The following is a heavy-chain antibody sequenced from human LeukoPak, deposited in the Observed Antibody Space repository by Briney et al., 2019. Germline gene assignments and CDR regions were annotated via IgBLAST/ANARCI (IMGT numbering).Heavy chain of an antibody. V-gene: IGHV4-38-2*01. J-gene: IGHJ4*02. CDR2: IYHSGST. CDR3: AGALNSSGYPNFDY. CDR1: GYSISSGYY. D-gene: IGHD3-22*01. Sequence: PSETLSLTCAVSGYSISSGYYWGWIRQPPGKGLERIGSIYHSGSTYYNPSLKSRVTISVDTSKNQFSLKLSSVTAADTAVYYCAGALNSSGYPNFDYWGQGTLVTVSS.